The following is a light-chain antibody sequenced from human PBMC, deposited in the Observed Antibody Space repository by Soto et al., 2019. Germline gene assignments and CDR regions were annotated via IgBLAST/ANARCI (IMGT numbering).Light chain of an antibody. CDR2: GAS. J-gene: IGKJ1*01. V-gene: IGKV3-20*01. Sequence: EIVLTQSPGSLSLSPGERATLSCRARQSVDSTFFAWYQKKPGQAPRLLIYGASKRATGVPDRFSGSGSGTDFTLTISSLEPEDFAVYYCQQYMSSVTFGQGTKVEI. CDR3: QQYMSSVT. CDR1: QSVDSTF.